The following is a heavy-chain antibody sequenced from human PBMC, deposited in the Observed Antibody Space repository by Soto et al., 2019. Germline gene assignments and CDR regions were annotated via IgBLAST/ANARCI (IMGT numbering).Heavy chain of an antibody. J-gene: IGHJ6*02. D-gene: IGHD3-10*01. V-gene: IGHV3-23*01. CDR1: GFTFSSYA. CDR3: AKEDRSWGPRSRFGDPRFSYGMDV. CDR2: ISGSGGST. Sequence: GGSLRLSCAASGFTFSSYAMSWVRQAPGKGLEWVSAISGSGGSTYYADSVKGRFTISRDNSKNTLYLQMNSLRAEDTAVYYCAKEDRSWGPRSRFGDPRFSYGMDVWGQGTTVTVSS.